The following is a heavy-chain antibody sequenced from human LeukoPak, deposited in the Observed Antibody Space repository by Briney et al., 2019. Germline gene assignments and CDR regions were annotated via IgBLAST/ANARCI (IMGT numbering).Heavy chain of an antibody. CDR2: IIPIFGTA. CDR3: AREDIVVVPAAKDYYYYGMDV. J-gene: IGHJ6*02. Sequence: SVKVSCKASGGTFSSYAISWVRQAPGQGLEWMGGIIPIFGTANYAQKFQGRVTITADESTSTAYMELSSLRSEDTAVYYCAREDIVVVPAAKDYYYYGMDVWGQGTTVTVSS. V-gene: IGHV1-69*13. D-gene: IGHD2-2*01. CDR1: GGTFSSYA.